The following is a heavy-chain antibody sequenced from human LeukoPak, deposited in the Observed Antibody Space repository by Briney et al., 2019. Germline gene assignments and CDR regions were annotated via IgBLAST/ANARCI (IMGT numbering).Heavy chain of an antibody. D-gene: IGHD3-16*01. Sequence: PSETLSLTCAVYGGSFGTYYWNWIRQPPGKGLEWIGEINHSGRTNYNPSLKSRVTISVDTSKSQFSLKVSSVTAADTAVYHCARGARVWGSYYYYMDVWDKGTTVTVSS. V-gene: IGHV4-34*01. CDR2: INHSGRT. CDR3: ARGARVWGSYYYYMDV. CDR1: GGSFGTYY. J-gene: IGHJ6*03.